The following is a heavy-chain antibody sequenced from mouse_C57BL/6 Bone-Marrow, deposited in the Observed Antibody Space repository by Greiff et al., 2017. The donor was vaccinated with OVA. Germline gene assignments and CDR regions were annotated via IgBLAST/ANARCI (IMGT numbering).Heavy chain of an antibody. J-gene: IGHJ4*01. CDR1: GISITTGNYR. CDR3: ARDTLYGNYGGYYAMDY. D-gene: IGHD2-1*01. Sequence: EVKLVESGPGLVKPSQTVFLTCTVTGISITTGNYRWSWIRQFPGNKLEWIGYIYYSGTITYNPSLTSRTTITRDTPKNQFFLEMNSLTAEDTATYYCARDTLYGNYGGYYAMDYWGQGTSVTVSS. V-gene: IGHV3-5*01. CDR2: IYYSGTI.